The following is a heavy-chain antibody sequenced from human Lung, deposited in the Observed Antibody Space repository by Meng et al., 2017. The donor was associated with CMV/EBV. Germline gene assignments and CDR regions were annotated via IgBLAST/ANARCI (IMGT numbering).Heavy chain of an antibody. CDR2: INHRGST. V-gene: IGHV4-34*01. Sequence: SETXSLXXAIYGGSFSGYDWSWIRQSPWKGLEWIGEINHRGSTNYNPSLKSRLTISVDTSKNQFSLKLNSVTAADTAVYYCARGSTSVTMIVVVITTASLAYDSWGQGTXVTVSS. CDR3: ARGSTSVTMIVVVITTASLAYDS. CDR1: GGSFSGYD. D-gene: IGHD3-22*01. J-gene: IGHJ4*02.